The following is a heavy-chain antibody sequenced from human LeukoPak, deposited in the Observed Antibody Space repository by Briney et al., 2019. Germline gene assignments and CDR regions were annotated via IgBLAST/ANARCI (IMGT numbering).Heavy chain of an antibody. J-gene: IGHJ4*02. CDR3: AREEIAAAGPHFDY. V-gene: IGHV1-2*02. CDR1: GYTFTGYY. D-gene: IGHD6-13*01. CDR2: INPNSGGT. Sequence: GASVKVSCKASGYTFTGYYMHWVRQAPGQGLEWMGWINPNSGGTNYAQKFQGRVTMTRDTSISTAYMELSRLRSDDTAVYYCAREEIAAAGPHFDYWGQGTLVTVSS.